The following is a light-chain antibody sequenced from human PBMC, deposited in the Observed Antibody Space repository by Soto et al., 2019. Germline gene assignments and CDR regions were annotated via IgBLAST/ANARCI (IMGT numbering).Light chain of an antibody. V-gene: IGKV1-39*01. J-gene: IGKJ2*01. Sequence: DIQMTQSPSSLSASVGDRVTITCRASQGISRYLNWYQQKPGKVPKLLINGASSLQSGVPSRFSGSGSGTDFTLTIISLQPQEFAVYYCQQRYSPPYTFGQGTKLEIK. CDR2: GAS. CDR1: QGISRY. CDR3: QQRYSPPYT.